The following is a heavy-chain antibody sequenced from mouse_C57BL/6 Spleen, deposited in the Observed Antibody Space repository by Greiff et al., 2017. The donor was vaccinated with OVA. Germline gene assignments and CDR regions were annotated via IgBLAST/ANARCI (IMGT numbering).Heavy chain of an antibody. J-gene: IGHJ4*01. CDR2: INPSSGYT. D-gene: IGHD1-1*01. V-gene: IGHV1-4*01. CDR1: GYTFTSYT. CDR3: AISGGAYYGSSYGYYAMDY. Sequence: QVQLQQSGAELARPGASVKMSCKASGYTFTSYTMHWVKQRPGQGLEWIGYINPSSGYTKYNQQLKDKATLTADKSSSTAYMQMSSLTSEDSAVYYCAISGGAYYGSSYGYYAMDYWGQGTSVTVSS.